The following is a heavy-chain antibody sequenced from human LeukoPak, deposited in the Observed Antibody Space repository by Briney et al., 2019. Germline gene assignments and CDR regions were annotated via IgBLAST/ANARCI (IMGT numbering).Heavy chain of an antibody. J-gene: IGHJ4*02. Sequence: ASVKVSCKASGYTFTSYGISWVRQAPGQGLEWMGWISAYNGNTKYAQKLQDRVTMTTDTSTTTAYMEVRGLTSDDTAVYYCARGSAMAQKQLVRHFDSWGQGTLVIVSS. D-gene: IGHD6-6*01. V-gene: IGHV1-18*01. CDR1: GYTFTSYG. CDR3: ARGSAMAQKQLVRHFDS. CDR2: ISAYNGNT.